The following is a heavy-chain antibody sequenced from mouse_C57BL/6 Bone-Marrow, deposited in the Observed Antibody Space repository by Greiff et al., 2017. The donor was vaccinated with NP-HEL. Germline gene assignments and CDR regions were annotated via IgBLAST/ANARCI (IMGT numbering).Heavy chain of an antibody. V-gene: IGHV10-1*01. CDR1: GFSFNTYA. CDR2: IRSKSNNYAT. CDR3: VRALLRYFDV. D-gene: IGHD1-1*01. J-gene: IGHJ1*03. Sequence: EVKLVESGGGLVQPKGSLKLSCAASGFSFNTYAMNWVRQAPGKGVEWVARIRSKSNNYATYYADSVKDRFTISRDDSESMLYLQMNNLKTEDTAMYYCVRALLRYFDVWGTGTTVTVSS.